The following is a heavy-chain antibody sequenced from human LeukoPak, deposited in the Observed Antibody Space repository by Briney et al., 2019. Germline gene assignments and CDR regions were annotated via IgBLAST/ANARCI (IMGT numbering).Heavy chain of an antibody. CDR2: IIPIFGTA. D-gene: IGHD2-21*02. Sequence: GASVKVSCKASGGTFSSYAISWVRQAPGQGLEWMGGIIPIFGTANYAQKFQGRVTITADESTSTAYTELSSLRSEDMAVYYCARDTKPRIAYCGGDCYLGLGAFDIWGQGTMVTVSS. CDR3: ARDTKPRIAYCGGDCYLGLGAFDI. J-gene: IGHJ3*02. CDR1: GGTFSSYA. V-gene: IGHV1-69*13.